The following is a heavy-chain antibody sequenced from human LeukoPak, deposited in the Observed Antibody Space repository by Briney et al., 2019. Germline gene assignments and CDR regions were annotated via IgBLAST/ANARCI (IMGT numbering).Heavy chain of an antibody. Sequence: SETLSLTCTVSGGSISSSSYYWGWIRQPPGKGLEWIGSIYYSGSTYYNPSLKSRVTISVDTSKNQFSLRLSSVTAADTAVYYCARGGYSSGWSFDYWGQGTLVTVSS. V-gene: IGHV4-39*01. D-gene: IGHD6-19*01. CDR3: ARGGYSSGWSFDY. CDR2: IYYSGST. J-gene: IGHJ4*02. CDR1: GGSISSSSYY.